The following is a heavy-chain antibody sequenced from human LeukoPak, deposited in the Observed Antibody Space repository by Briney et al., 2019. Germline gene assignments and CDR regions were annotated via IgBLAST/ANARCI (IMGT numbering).Heavy chain of an antibody. CDR2: INPNSGGT. D-gene: IGHD3-3*01. V-gene: IGHV1-2*02. CDR1: GYTFTGYY. J-gene: IGHJ4*02. CDR3: ARVKPYHDFWSGYPAVGNFDY. Sequence: ASVKVSCKASGYTFTGYYMHWVRQAPGQGLEWMGWINPNSGGTNYAQKFQGRVTMTRDTSISTAYMELSRLRSDDTAVYYCARVKPYHDFWSGYPAVGNFDYWGQGTLVTVSS.